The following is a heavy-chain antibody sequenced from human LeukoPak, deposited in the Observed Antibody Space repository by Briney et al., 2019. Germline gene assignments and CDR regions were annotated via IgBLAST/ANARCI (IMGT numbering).Heavy chain of an antibody. CDR1: GYTLTELS. V-gene: IGHV1-24*01. J-gene: IGHJ3*02. Sequence: ASVKVSCKVSGYTLTELSMHWVRQAPGKGLEWMGGFDPEDGETIYAQKFQGRVTMTEDTSTATAYMELSSLRPEDTAVYYCATPIAAAGDAFDIWGQGTMVTVSS. CDR2: FDPEDGET. D-gene: IGHD6-13*01. CDR3: ATPIAAAGDAFDI.